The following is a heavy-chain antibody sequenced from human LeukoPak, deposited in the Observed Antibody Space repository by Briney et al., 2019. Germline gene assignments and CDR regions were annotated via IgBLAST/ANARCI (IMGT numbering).Heavy chain of an antibody. Sequence: GGSLRLSCAASGFTFSSYAMHWVRQAPGKGLEWVAVISYDGSNKYYADSVKGRFTISRDNSKNTLYLQMNSLRAEDTAVYYCASIPGHHDDYWGQGTLVTVSS. D-gene: IGHD1-14*01. CDR2: ISYDGSNK. CDR1: GFTFSSYA. J-gene: IGHJ4*02. CDR3: ASIPGHHDDY. V-gene: IGHV3-30*04.